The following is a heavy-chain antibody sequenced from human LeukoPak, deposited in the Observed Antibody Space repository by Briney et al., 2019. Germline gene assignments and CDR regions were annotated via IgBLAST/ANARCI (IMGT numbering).Heavy chain of an antibody. Sequence: SETLSLTCTVSGGSISSGGYLWSWIRQNPGKGLEWIGYIYHGGNTYDNPSLKSLVTISVDTSKNQYSLKLSSVTAADTAVYYCARVRYYGSGEEIDPWGQGTLVTVSS. CDR1: GGSISSGGYL. J-gene: IGHJ5*02. CDR3: ARVRYYGSGEEIDP. CDR2: IYHGGNT. V-gene: IGHV4-31*01. D-gene: IGHD3-10*01.